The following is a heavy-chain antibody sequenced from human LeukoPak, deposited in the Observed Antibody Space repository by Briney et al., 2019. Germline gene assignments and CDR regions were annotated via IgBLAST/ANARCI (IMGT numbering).Heavy chain of an antibody. CDR3: ARESYGDYNRFFDY. CDR2: IYYSGST. Sequence: GSLRLSCAASGFTFNNYAMNWIRQPPGKGLEWIGYIYYSGSTNYNPSLKSRVTISVDTSKNQFSLKLSSVTAADTAVYYCARESYGDYNRFFDYWGQGTLVTVSS. CDR1: GFTFNNYA. V-gene: IGHV4-59*01. J-gene: IGHJ4*02. D-gene: IGHD4-17*01.